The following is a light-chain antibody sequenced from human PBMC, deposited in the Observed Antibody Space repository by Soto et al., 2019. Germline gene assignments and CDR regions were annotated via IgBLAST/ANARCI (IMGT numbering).Light chain of an antibody. CDR2: DVS. J-gene: IGLJ2*01. Sequence: QSVLTQPRSVSGSPGQSVTISCTGTSSDVGGYNYVSWYQQHPGKAPKLMIYDVSKRPSGVPVRFSGSKSGNTASLTISGLQAEDEADYYCCSYAGSYTVVFGGGTKLTVL. V-gene: IGLV2-11*01. CDR3: CSYAGSYTVV. CDR1: SSDVGGYNY.